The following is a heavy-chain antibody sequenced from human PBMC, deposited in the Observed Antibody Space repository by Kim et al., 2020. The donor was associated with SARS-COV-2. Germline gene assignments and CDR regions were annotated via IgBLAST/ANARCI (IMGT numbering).Heavy chain of an antibody. D-gene: IGHD6-19*01. V-gene: IGHV3-30*18. CDR2: ISYDGSNK. CDR1: GFTFSSYG. Sequence: GGSLRLSCAASGFTFSSYGMHWVRQAPGKGLEWVAVISYDGSNKYYADSVKGRFTISRDNSKNTLYLQMNSLRAEDTAVYYCAKSNLAVADPYYFDYWGQGTLVTVSS. J-gene: IGHJ4*02. CDR3: AKSNLAVADPYYFDY.